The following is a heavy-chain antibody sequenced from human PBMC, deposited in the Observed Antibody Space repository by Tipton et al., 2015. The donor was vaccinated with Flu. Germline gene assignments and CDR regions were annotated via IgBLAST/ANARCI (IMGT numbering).Heavy chain of an antibody. CDR1: GFTFSSFW. CDR3: ESSYYHPPCYFDN. J-gene: IGHJ4*02. D-gene: IGHD3-10*01. CDR2: IKQDGSET. Sequence: SLRLSCAASGFTFSSFWMTWVRQAPGKGLEWVANIKQDGSETNYIDSVKGRFTISRDNAKNSLYLQMNSLRAEESGVYYCESSYYHPPCYFDNWGQGTLVTVSS. V-gene: IGHV3-7*01.